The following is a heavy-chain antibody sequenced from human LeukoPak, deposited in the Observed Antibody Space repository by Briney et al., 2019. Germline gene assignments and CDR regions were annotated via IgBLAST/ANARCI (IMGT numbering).Heavy chain of an antibody. Sequence: PGGSLRLSCAASGFTFSSYAMSWVRQAPGRGLEWVSAISGSGGSTYYADSVKGRFSISRDNSKNTLYLQMNSLRAEDTAVYYCAKGSRDWGSGWTSDLYYYYGMDVWGQGTTVTVSS. CDR3: AKGSRDWGSGWTSDLYYYYGMDV. CDR1: GFTFSSYA. D-gene: IGHD7-27*01. J-gene: IGHJ6*02. CDR2: ISGSGGST. V-gene: IGHV3-23*01.